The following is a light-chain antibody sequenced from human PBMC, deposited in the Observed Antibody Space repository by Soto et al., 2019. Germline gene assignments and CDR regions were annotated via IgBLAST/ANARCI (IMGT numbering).Light chain of an antibody. CDR1: SSDVGGYNY. J-gene: IGLJ1*01. CDR3: SSYTSSSTLLYV. V-gene: IGLV2-14*01. CDR2: DVS. Sequence: QSALTQPASVSGSPGQSITISCTGTSSDVGGYNYVSWYQQHPGKAPKLMIYDVSNRPSGVSNRFAGSKSGNTASLTISGVEAEEGGEGGGSSYTSSSTLLYVFGTGTKLTVL.